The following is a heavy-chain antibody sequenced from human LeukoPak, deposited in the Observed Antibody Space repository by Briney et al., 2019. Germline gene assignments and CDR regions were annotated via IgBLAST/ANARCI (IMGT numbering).Heavy chain of an antibody. Sequence: PSETLSLTCTVSGGSISSYYWSWTRQPARQGLDWIGRIYTSGSTNFNPSLKIRVTMSVDTSKNQFSLTLSSVTAADTAVYYCARDWSYDFWSGYYVLGDAFDIWGQGTMVTVSS. D-gene: IGHD3-3*01. CDR1: GGSISSYY. J-gene: IGHJ3*02. CDR2: IYTSGST. CDR3: ARDWSYDFWSGYYVLGDAFDI. V-gene: IGHV4-4*07.